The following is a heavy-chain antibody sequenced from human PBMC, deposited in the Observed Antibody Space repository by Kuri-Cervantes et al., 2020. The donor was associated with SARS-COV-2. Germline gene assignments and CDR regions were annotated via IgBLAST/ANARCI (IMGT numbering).Heavy chain of an antibody. CDR2: ISYDGSNK. V-gene: IGHV3-30*01. D-gene: IGHD6-13*01. CDR3: ARASSSWFPDYYYGMDV. CDR1: GFTFSSYA. Sequence: GESLKISCAASGFTFSSYAMHWVRQAPGKGLEWVAVISYDGSNKYYADSVKGRFTIPRDNSKNTLYLQMNSLRAEDTAVYYCARASSSWFPDYYYGMDVWGRGTTVTVSS. J-gene: IGHJ6*02.